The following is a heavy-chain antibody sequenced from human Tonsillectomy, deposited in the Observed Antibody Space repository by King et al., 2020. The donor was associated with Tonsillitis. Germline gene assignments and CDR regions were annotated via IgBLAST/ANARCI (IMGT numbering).Heavy chain of an antibody. CDR2: ISYDGTNQ. Sequence: VQLVESGGGVVQPGRSLRLSCAASGVNFSIYSMYWVRQAPGKGLEGVAVISYDGTNQFHADSVKGVFTISRDNSKTTLFLQMNSLRPEDTTMFYCAKDPRFCSGMSGSGYYYYYMDVWGKGTTVTVSS. V-gene: IGHV3-30-3*01. D-gene: IGHD2-15*01. CDR1: GVNFSIYS. J-gene: IGHJ6*03. CDR3: AKDPRFCSGMSGSGYYYYYMDV.